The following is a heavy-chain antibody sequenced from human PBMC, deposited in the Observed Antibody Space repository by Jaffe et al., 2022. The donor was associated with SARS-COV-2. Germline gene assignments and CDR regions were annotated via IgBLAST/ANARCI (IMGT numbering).Heavy chain of an antibody. D-gene: IGHD2-15*01. Sequence: QVQLVESGGGVVQPGRSLRLSCAASGFTFSSCGMHWVRQAPGKGLEWVAVMSVDGITKHYADSMKGRFTISRDNSKNTLYLQMNSLSAEDTAIYYCVKEASSGGYRTADYWGQGTLVTVSS. CDR1: GFTFSSCG. V-gene: IGHV3-30*18. CDR3: VKEASSGGYRTADY. J-gene: IGHJ4*02. CDR2: MSVDGITK.